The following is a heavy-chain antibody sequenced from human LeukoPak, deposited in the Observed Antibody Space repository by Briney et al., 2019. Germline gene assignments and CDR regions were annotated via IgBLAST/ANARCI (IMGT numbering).Heavy chain of an antibody. CDR1: GFTFSSYS. CDR2: ISSSSSTI. V-gene: IGHV3-48*01. CDR3: ARDLIIVPWEGAFDI. Sequence: GGSLRLSCAASGFTFSSYSMNWVRQAPGKGLEWVSYISSSSSTIYYADSVKGRFTISRDNAKNSLYLQMNSLRAEDTAVYYCARDLIIVPWEGAFDIWGQGTMVTVSS. J-gene: IGHJ3*02. D-gene: IGHD3-22*01.